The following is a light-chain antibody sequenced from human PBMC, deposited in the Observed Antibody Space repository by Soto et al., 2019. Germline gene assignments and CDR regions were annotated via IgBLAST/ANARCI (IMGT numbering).Light chain of an antibody. J-gene: IGKJ2*01. CDR2: DVS. CDR3: QQYHGFPYT. CDR1: QSIRYW. V-gene: IGKV1-5*01. Sequence: DIQMTQSPSTLSASVGDRVTITRRASQSIRYWLAWHQQKPGKAPQVLIYDVSTLQKGVPSRFSGSGFGTEFTLNISSLQPDDFATYYCQQYHGFPYTFGLGTKVEIK.